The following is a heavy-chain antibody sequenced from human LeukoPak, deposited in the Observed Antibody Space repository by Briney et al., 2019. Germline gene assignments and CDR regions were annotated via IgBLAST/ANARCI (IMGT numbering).Heavy chain of an antibody. J-gene: IGHJ4*02. CDR1: GFNFSSYS. D-gene: IGHD7-27*01. CDR3: SGDPGDY. V-gene: IGHV3-7*04. CDR2: INQDGSET. Sequence: GGSLRLSCAASGFNFSSYSMNWVRQAPGKGLEWVANINQDGSETYYVDSVEGRFTISRDNAKNSLFLQMSSLRAEDTAVYFCSGDPGDYWGQGTLVTVSS.